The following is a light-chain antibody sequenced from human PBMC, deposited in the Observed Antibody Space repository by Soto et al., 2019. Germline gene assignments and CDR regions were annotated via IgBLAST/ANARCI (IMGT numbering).Light chain of an antibody. J-gene: IGKJ1*01. Sequence: EMVMTQSPSILSVSPGERATLSCRASQSVSSSYLAWYQQKPGQAPRLLIYGASSRATGIPDRFSGSGSGTDFTLTISRLEPEDFAVYYCQQYGSSPWTFGQGTKVDIK. V-gene: IGKV3-20*01. CDR2: GAS. CDR3: QQYGSSPWT. CDR1: QSVSSSY.